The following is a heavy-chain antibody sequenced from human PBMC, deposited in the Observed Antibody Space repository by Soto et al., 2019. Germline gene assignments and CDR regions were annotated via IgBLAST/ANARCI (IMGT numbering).Heavy chain of an antibody. Sequence: GASVKVSCKASGYTFTSYGISWVRQAPGQGLEWMGWISAYNGNTNYAQKLQGRVTMTTDTSTSTAYMELRSLRSDDTAMYYCARVQTISMVRGVPSIDYWGQGTLVTVSS. CDR3: ARVQTISMVRGVPSIDY. D-gene: IGHD3-10*01. CDR1: GYTFTSYG. CDR2: ISAYNGNT. V-gene: IGHV1-18*01. J-gene: IGHJ4*02.